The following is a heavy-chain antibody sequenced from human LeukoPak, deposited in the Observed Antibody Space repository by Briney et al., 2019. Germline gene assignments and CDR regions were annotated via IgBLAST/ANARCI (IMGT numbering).Heavy chain of an antibody. D-gene: IGHD3-10*01. J-gene: IGHJ4*02. CDR2: IYPSGRS. V-gene: IGHV4-4*08. CDR3: ASIYYGSGVADEH. CDR1: GGSISTDY. Sequence: PSETLSFTCTVSGGSISTDYWNWIRQPPGKGLEWIGYIYPSGRSNYSPSLKSRVTISADTSKRQFSLKLTSVTVADTAVYYCASIYYGSGVADEHWGQGILVTVSS.